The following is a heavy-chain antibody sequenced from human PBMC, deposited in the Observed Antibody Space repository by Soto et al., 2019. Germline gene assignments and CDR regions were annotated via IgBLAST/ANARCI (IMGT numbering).Heavy chain of an antibody. V-gene: IGHV3-23*04. CDR3: AKAFCDAATCFPCES. CDR2: ISNRGSSA. D-gene: IGHD2-21*01. CDR1: GFTFNDYA. J-gene: IGHJ4*02. Sequence: EVHLVQSGRGLVQPAESLSLSCVASGFTFNDYAMHWVRQTPGKGLEWVAAISNRGSSAYYADSVKGRFTISRDKSTKTLSLHTHTLRVEDTAVYFCAKAFCDAATCFPCESWGQGTPVAAS.